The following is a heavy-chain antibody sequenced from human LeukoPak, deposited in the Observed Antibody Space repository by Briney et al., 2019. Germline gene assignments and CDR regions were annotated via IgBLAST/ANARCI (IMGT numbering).Heavy chain of an antibody. CDR1: GGSISSSPYY. Sequence: SETLSLTCTVSGGSISSSPYYWGWIRQPPGKGLEWIGSIYYSGTTHYNPSLESRVTISVDTSKNQFSLKLSSVTAADTAVYYCARRPGWVWFGEPPIYNWFDPWGQGTLVTVSS. D-gene: IGHD3-10*01. CDR3: ARRPGWVWFGEPPIYNWFDP. CDR2: IYYSGTT. V-gene: IGHV4-39*07. J-gene: IGHJ5*02.